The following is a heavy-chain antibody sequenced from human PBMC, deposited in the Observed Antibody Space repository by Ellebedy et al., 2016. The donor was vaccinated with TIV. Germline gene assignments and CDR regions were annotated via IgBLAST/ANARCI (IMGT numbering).Heavy chain of an antibody. V-gene: IGHV3-48*04. D-gene: IGHD4-17*01. CDR3: ATDGSYGDYRSPTHAFVM. Sequence: GESLKISCTASGFTFTPYSMNWVRQAPGKGLEWISYISGSTITSYYADSVKGRFTISRDNAKNSLYLQMNSLRGEDTAVYYCATDGSYGDYRSPTHAFVMWGQGTLVTVSS. J-gene: IGHJ3*02. CDR1: GFTFTPYS. CDR2: ISGSTITS.